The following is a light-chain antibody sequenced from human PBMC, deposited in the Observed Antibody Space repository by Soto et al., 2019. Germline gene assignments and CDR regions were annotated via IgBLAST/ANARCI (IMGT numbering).Light chain of an antibody. J-gene: IGLJ2*01. V-gene: IGLV1-47*01. Sequence: QSVLTQPPSASGTPGQRVTISCSGSSSNIGSNYVYWYQQLPGTAPKLLIYRNNQRPSGVPDRFSGSKSGTSASLVISGLRSEDEADYYCAAWDDSLSGEVVFGGGTKVTVL. CDR2: RNN. CDR1: SSNIGSNY. CDR3: AAWDDSLSGEVV.